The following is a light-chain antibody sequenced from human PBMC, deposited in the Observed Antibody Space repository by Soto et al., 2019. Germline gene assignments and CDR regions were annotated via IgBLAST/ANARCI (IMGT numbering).Light chain of an antibody. J-gene: IGKJ1*01. CDR3: QQRAYWWT. Sequence: EIVLTQSPATLSLSPGERATLSCRASQSVSSYLSWYQQKPGQAPRLLIYGASSRATVIPDRFSGRGSGTDFTLTISRLEPEDFAVYYCQQRAYWWTFGQGTKVDI. CDR2: GAS. V-gene: IGKV3-11*01. CDR1: QSVSSY.